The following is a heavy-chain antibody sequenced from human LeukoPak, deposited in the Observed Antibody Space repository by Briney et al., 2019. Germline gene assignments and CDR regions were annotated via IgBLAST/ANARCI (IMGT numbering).Heavy chain of an antibody. J-gene: IGHJ4*02. CDR1: GFTFSSYG. Sequence: PGGSLRLSCAASGFTFSSYGMSWVRQAPGKGLEWVSSISGTGGSTYYADSVKGRFTISRDNSKNTLDLQMNSLRAEDTAVYYCAKTSMIVVVSESLDYWGQGTLVTVSS. D-gene: IGHD3-22*01. V-gene: IGHV3-23*01. CDR3: AKTSMIVVVSESLDY. CDR2: ISGTGGST.